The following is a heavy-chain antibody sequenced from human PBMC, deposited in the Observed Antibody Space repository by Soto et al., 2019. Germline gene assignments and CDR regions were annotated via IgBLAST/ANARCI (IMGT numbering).Heavy chain of an antibody. CDR2: ISYDGSNK. V-gene: IGHV3-30*03. D-gene: IGHD3-22*01. Sequence: GSLRLACAPSGFSLSSYGMHRVRQAPGKGLELVAVISYDGSNKYYADSVKGRFTISRDNSKNTLYLKMNSLRAEDTAVYYCATDPTMIVVADAFAIWGQGTMVT. CDR3: ATDPTMIVVADAFAI. J-gene: IGHJ3*02. CDR1: GFSLSSYG.